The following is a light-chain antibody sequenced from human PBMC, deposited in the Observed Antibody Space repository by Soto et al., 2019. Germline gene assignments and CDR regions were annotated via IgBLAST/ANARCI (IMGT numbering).Light chain of an antibody. J-gene: IGKJ3*01. Sequence: EIVMTQSPATLSVSPGERATLSCRASQSFSSNLAWYQQKPGQAPRLLIYGASTRATGIPARFSGSGSGTEFTLTISSLQSEDFAVYYCQQYNNWPLTFGPGTKVDI. CDR1: QSFSSN. V-gene: IGKV3-15*01. CDR2: GAS. CDR3: QQYNNWPLT.